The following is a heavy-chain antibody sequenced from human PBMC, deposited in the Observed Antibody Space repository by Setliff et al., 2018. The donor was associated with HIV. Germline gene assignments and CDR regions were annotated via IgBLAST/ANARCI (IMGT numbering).Heavy chain of an antibody. V-gene: IGHV4-4*07. D-gene: IGHD6-6*01. CDR1: GGFISSYY. CDR3: ARGGGTSSPIDYHYYIDV. CDR2: IYTSGST. J-gene: IGHJ6*03. Sequence: SETLSLTCTVSGGFISSYYWNWIRQPAGKGLEWIGRIYTSGSTNYNPSLKSRVTMSVDTSKNQFSLRLSSVTAADTAVYYCARGGGTSSPIDYHYYIDVWGKGTTVTVSS.